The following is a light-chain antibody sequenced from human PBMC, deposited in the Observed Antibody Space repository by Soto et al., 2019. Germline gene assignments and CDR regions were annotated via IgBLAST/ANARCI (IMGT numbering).Light chain of an antibody. Sequence: DIQMTQSPSTLSASVGDSITITCRASQSISTSLAWYQQKPEKAPKLLIYDASSLRSVVPSRFSGSGSATEFTLPISSLEPDDFATYYCQHCDIYPITFGQGTRLEIK. J-gene: IGKJ5*01. V-gene: IGKV1-5*01. CDR1: QSISTS. CDR2: DAS. CDR3: QHCDIYPIT.